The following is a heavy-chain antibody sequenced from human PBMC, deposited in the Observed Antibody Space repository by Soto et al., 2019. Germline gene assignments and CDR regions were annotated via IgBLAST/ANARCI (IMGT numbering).Heavy chain of an antibody. Sequence: QVQLVQSGAEVKKPGSSVKVSCKASGGTFSSYTLSWVRQAPGQGLEWMGRIIPILGIANYAQKFQGRVTITADKSTRTAYMELSSLRSEDTAVYYCARCSSSWYLGGFDPWGQGTLVTVSS. D-gene: IGHD6-13*01. CDR1: GGTFSSYT. J-gene: IGHJ5*02. CDR2: IIPILGIA. CDR3: ARCSSSWYLGGFDP. V-gene: IGHV1-69*02.